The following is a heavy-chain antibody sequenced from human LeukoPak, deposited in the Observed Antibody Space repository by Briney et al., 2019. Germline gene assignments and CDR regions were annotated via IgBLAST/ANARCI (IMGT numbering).Heavy chain of an antibody. V-gene: IGHV3-23*01. J-gene: IGHJ4*02. CDR3: AKREPMAVAGYFDY. Sequence: GGSLRLSCAASGFTFSRYAMSWVRQAPGKGLEWLSTITDSGGSTYYTDSVKGRFTISRDNSKNTLFLQMNSLRAEDTALYYCAKREPMAVAGYFDYWGQGTLVTVSS. CDR2: ITDSGGST. CDR1: GFTFSRYA. D-gene: IGHD6-19*01.